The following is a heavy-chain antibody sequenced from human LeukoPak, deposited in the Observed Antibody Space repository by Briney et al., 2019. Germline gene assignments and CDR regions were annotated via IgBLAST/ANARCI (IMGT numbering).Heavy chain of an antibody. D-gene: IGHD3-10*01. CDR3: AKDHGSGEYAFDI. J-gene: IGHJ3*02. V-gene: IGHV3-30-3*01. CDR1: GFTFSSYA. CDR2: ISYDGSNK. Sequence: GGSLRLSCAASGFTFSSYAMHWVRQAPGKGLEWVAVISYDGSNKYYADSVKGRFTISRDNSKNTLYLQMNSLRAEDTAVYYCAKDHGSGEYAFDIWGQGTMVTVSS.